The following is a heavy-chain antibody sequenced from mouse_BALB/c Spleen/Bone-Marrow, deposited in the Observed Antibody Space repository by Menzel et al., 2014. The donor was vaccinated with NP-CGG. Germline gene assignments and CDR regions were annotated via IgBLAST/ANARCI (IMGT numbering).Heavy chain of an antibody. CDR1: GFTFSRYG. CDR2: INSDGGST. V-gene: IGHV5-6-3*01. J-gene: IGHJ3*01. CDR3: ARADY. Sequence: EVQGVESGGGLVQFGGSLKLSCAASGFTFSRYGMSWVRQTPDKRLELVAIINSDGGSTYYPNSVKGRFTISRDNAKNTLYLQMSSLKSEDTAMYYCARADYWGQGTLVTVSA.